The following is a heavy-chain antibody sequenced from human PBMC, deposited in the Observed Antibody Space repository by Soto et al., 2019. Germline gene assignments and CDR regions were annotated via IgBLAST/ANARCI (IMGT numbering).Heavy chain of an antibody. CDR1: GCTFSSYA. J-gene: IGHJ3*02. CDR3: AKSKVTTDAFDI. CDR2: IIPIFGTA. V-gene: IGHV1-69*12. Sequence: QVQLVQSGAEVKKPGSSVKVSCKASGCTFSSYAISWVRQAPGQGLEWMGGIIPIFGTANYAQKFQGRVTITADESTSTAYIELSSLRSEDTAVYYSAKSKVTTDAFDIWGEGTMVTVSS. D-gene: IGHD4-17*01.